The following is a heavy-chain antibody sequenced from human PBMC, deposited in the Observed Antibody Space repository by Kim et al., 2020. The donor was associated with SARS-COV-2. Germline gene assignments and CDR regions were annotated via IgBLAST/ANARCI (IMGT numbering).Heavy chain of an antibody. CDR2: IRSKAYGGTT. D-gene: IGHD3-3*01. CDR3: TRDESYDFWSGPTPYYFDY. CDR1: GFTFGDYA. J-gene: IGHJ4*02. Sequence: GGSLRLSCTASGFTFGDYAMSWFRQAPGKGLEWVGFIRSKAYGGTTEYAASVKGRFTISRDDSKSIAYLKMNSLKTEDTAVYYCTRDESYDFWSGPTPYYFDYWGQGTLVTVSS. V-gene: IGHV3-49*03.